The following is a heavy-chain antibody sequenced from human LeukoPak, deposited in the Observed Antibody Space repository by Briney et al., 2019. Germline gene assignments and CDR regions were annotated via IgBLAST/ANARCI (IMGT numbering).Heavy chain of an antibody. CDR2: FNHIYGTT. V-gene: IGHV1-69*13. CDR3: ARRAEWFSWTRLDAFDI. D-gene: IGHD3-3*01. CDR1: GGSLKNFA. J-gene: IGHJ3*02. Sequence: ASVKVSCKPSGGSLKNFAISWVRQAPGQGPEWMGGFNHIYGTTNYAQEFQGRVTITVDDSTNIAYLDLSSLRSDDTALYYCARRAEWFSWTRLDAFDIWGQGTMVTVSS.